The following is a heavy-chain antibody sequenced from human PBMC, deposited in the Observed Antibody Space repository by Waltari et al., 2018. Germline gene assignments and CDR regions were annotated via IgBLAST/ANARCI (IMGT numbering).Heavy chain of an antibody. Sequence: EVQLVESGGGLVQPGRSLRLSCAASGFTFDDYAMHWVRQAPGKGLEWVSGISWNSGSIGYADSVKGRFTISRDNAKNSLYLQMNSLRAEDTALYYCALGGYYYDSSGYLRYWGQGTLVTVSS. D-gene: IGHD3-22*01. CDR1: GFTFDDYA. V-gene: IGHV3-9*01. J-gene: IGHJ4*02. CDR3: ALGGYYYDSSGYLRY. CDR2: ISWNSGSI.